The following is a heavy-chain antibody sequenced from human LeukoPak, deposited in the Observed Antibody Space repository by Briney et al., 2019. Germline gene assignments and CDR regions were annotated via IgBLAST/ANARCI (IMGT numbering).Heavy chain of an antibody. CDR2: FFLKGST. CDR1: GYSITSAYY. CDR3: ARVARCTSCFDVDY. Sequence: SETLSLTCTVSGYSITSAYYWGWIRQPPGKGLEGIGSFFLKGSTYYNPSLKSRVTISVDTSKNQFSLTLSSVTAADTAVYCARVARCTSCFDVDYWGQGTLVTVSS. V-gene: IGHV4-38-2*02. J-gene: IGHJ4*02. D-gene: IGHD2-2*01.